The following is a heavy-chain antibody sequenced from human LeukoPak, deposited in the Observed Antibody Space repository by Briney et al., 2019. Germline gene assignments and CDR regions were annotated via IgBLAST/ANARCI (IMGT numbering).Heavy chain of an antibody. D-gene: IGHD3-16*01. CDR1: GFTFSIYS. J-gene: IGHJ3*02. V-gene: IGHV3-48*01. CDR3: ASKIWGGAFDI. Sequence: GGSLRLSCAASGFTFSIYSMNLVRQAPGKGLEWVSYISSSSSTIYYADSVKGRFTISRDNAKNSLYLQMNSLRAEDTAVYYCASKIWGGAFDIWGQGTMVTVSS. CDR2: ISSSSSTI.